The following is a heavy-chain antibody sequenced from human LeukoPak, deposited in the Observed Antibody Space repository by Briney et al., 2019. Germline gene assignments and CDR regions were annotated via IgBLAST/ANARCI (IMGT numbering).Heavy chain of an antibody. CDR2: MNPNSGNT. V-gene: IGHV1-8*02. D-gene: IGHD5-24*01. CDR3: ARATPGSLLGYSFDY. Sequence: ASVKVSCKASGYTFTSYYMHWVRQAPGQGLGWMGWMNPNSGNTGFAQKFQDRVSMTRDTSINTAYMELTSLRSGDTAVYYCARATPGSLLGYSFDYWGQGTVVTVYS. J-gene: IGHJ4*02. CDR1: GYTFTSYY.